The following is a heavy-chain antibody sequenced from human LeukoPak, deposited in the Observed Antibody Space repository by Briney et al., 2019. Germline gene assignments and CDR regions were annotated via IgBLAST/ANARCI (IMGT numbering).Heavy chain of an antibody. J-gene: IGHJ3*02. Sequence: PGGSLRLSCADSGFTLSSYSMKWVRHAPGKGLGWDLYSSSSSITIYYADSVKGRFTISRDNAKNSLYLQMNSLRAEDTAVYYCARTDEGSALDIWGQGTMVTVSS. CDR2: SSSSSITI. D-gene: IGHD2-21*02. V-gene: IGHV3-48*01. CDR1: GFTLSSYS. CDR3: ARTDEGSALDI.